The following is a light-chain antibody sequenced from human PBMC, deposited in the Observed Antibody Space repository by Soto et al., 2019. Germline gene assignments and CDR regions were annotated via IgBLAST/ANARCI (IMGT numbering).Light chain of an antibody. J-gene: IGKJ4*01. CDR1: QSVNSN. Sequence: EIVMTQSPVTLSVSPGDRATLSCRASQSVNSNLAWYQHKPGQTPKLLIYVASTRATGIPARFSGSGSGTEFTLTISSLQSEDFAFYYCQQYNVWPLTFGGGTKVEF. CDR2: VAS. CDR3: QQYNVWPLT. V-gene: IGKV3-15*01.